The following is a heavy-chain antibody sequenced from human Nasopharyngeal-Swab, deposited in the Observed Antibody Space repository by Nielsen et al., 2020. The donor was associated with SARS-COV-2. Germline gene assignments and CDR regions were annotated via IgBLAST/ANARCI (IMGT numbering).Heavy chain of an antibody. CDR1: GGSISSGGYY. J-gene: IGHJ4*02. Sequence: SETLSLTCAVSGGSISSGGYYWSWIRQPPGKGLEWIGYIYYSGSTNYNPSLKSRVTISVDTSKNQFSLKLSSVTAADTAVYYCARASHVVRFLEPYFDYWGQGTLVTVSS. CDR3: ARASHVVRFLEPYFDY. V-gene: IGHV4-61*08. CDR2: IYYSGST. D-gene: IGHD3-3*01.